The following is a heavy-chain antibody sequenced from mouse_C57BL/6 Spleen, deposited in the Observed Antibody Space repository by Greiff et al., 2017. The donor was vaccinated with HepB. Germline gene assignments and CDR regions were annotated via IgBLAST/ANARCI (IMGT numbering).Heavy chain of an antibody. Sequence: EVQRVDSGGDLVKPGGSLKLSCAASGFTFSSYGMSWVRQTPDKRLEWVATISSGGSYTYYPDSVKGRFTISRDNAKNTLYLQMSSLKSEDTAMYYCASQFITTAYFDYWGQGTTLTVSS. V-gene: IGHV5-6*01. CDR2: ISSGGSYT. D-gene: IGHD1-1*01. J-gene: IGHJ2*01. CDR1: GFTFSSYG. CDR3: ASQFITTAYFDY.